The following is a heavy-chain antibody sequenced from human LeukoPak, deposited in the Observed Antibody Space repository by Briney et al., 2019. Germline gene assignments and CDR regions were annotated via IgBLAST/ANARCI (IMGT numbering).Heavy chain of an antibody. D-gene: IGHD2-2*01. CDR3: ARVDCSSTSCYLFDY. Sequence: VASVKVSCKASGYTFTSYGISWVRQAPGQGLEWMGWISAYNGNTNYAQKLQGRVTMTTDTSTSTANMELRSLRSDDTAVYYCARVDCSSTSCYLFDYWGQGTLVTVSS. J-gene: IGHJ4*02. CDR1: GYTFTSYG. CDR2: ISAYNGNT. V-gene: IGHV1-18*01.